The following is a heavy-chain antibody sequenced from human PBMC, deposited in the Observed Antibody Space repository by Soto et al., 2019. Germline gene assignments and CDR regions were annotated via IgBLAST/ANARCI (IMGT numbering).Heavy chain of an antibody. D-gene: IGHD1-26*01. V-gene: IGHV3-30*19. CDR1: GFTFSSYG. J-gene: IGHJ3*02. CDR3: ARETDSGGATPNVAFDI. CDR2: ISYDGSNK. Sequence: PGGSLRLSCAASGFTFSSYGMHWVRQAPGKGLEWVAVISYDGSNKYYADSVKGRFTISRDNSKNTLYLQMNSLRAEDTAVYYCARETDSGGATPNVAFDIWGQGTMVTV.